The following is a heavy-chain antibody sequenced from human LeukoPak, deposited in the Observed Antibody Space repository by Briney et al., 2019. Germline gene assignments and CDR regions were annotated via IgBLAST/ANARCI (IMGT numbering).Heavy chain of an antibody. CDR1: GVSISSGGYY. Sequence: PSQTLSLTCTVSGVSISSGGYYWSWIRQHPGKGLEWIGYIYYSGSTYYNPSLKSRVTISIDTSKNQFSLKLSSVTAADTAVYYCARDKLSGYSYGSSYYYYGMDVWGQGTTVTVSS. J-gene: IGHJ6*02. CDR3: ARDKLSGYSYGSSYYYYGMDV. CDR2: IYYSGST. V-gene: IGHV4-31*03. D-gene: IGHD5-18*01.